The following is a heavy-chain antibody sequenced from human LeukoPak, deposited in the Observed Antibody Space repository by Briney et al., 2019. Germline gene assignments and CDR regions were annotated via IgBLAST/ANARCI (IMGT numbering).Heavy chain of an antibody. V-gene: IGHV1-2*02. CDR3: ASSRFLEWLYLFDY. Sequence: ASVKVSCKASGYTFTDFYIHWVRQAPGQGLEWMGWVNPNSGGTNYAQKFQGRVTMTRDTSISTAYMELIRLGSDDTAVYYCASSRFLEWLYLFDYWGQGTLVTVSS. J-gene: IGHJ4*02. CDR1: GYTFTDFY. CDR2: VNPNSGGT. D-gene: IGHD3-3*01.